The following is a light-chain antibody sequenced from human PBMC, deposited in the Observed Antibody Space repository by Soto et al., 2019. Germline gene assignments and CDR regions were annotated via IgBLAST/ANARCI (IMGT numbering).Light chain of an antibody. CDR1: ESVHSN. J-gene: IGKJ1*01. CDR3: RHECNWPPT. CDR2: YAS. V-gene: IGKV3-15*01. Sequence: EMVMTQSPATLSVSPGERVTLYCRASESVHSNLARYQQKPGQGPSLLIYYASTRVTGVTDRFSGSGSGTEFTLTISSLESEYFGVYYCRHECNWPPTFGPGTKVEIK.